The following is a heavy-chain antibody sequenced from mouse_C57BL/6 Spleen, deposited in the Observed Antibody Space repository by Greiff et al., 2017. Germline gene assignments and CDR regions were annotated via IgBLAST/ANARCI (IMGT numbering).Heavy chain of an antibody. Sequence: QVQLQQSGAELVRPGASVTLSCKASGYTFTDYEMHWVKQTPVHGLEWIGAIDPETGGTAYNQKFKGKAILTADNASSTAYMELRSLTSEDSAVYYCTVSSYYGSSDPWGQGTTLTVSS. J-gene: IGHJ2*01. CDR1: GYTFTDYE. D-gene: IGHD1-1*01. CDR3: TVSSYYGSSDP. V-gene: IGHV1-15*01. CDR2: IDPETGGT.